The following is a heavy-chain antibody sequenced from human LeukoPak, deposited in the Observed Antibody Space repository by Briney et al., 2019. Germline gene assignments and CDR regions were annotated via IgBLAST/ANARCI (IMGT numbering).Heavy chain of an antibody. CDR3: ARAIRYHLLSYY. Sequence: ASVNVSCKTSGYTFSTYDINWVRQAAGQGLEWMGWMNPNSGNTGFAQKFQGRATITRDTSITTAYLELSSLRSEDTAVYYCARAIRYHLLSYYWGQGTLGTVSS. J-gene: IGHJ4*02. D-gene: IGHD2-2*01. V-gene: IGHV1-8*03. CDR2: MNPNSGNT. CDR1: GYTFSTYD.